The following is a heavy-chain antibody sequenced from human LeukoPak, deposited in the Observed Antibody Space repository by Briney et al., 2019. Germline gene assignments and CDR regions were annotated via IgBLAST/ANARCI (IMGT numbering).Heavy chain of an antibody. CDR3: AKASFDFWSGYFDY. Sequence: GGSLRLSCAASGFTFDDYAMRWVRQAPGKGLEWVSGISWNSGSIGYADSVKGRFTISRDNAKNSLYLQMNSLRAEDTALYYCAKASFDFWSGYFDYWGQGTLVTVSS. D-gene: IGHD3-3*01. CDR1: GFTFDDYA. V-gene: IGHV3-9*01. CDR2: ISWNSGSI. J-gene: IGHJ4*02.